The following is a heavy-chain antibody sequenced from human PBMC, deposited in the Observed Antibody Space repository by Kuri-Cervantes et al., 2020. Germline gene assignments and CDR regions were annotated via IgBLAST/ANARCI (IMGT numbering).Heavy chain of an antibody. V-gene: IGHV3-7*01. CDR2: IKQDGSEK. CDR1: GFTFSSYG. CDR3: ARESVAAGSGYYYMDV. J-gene: IGHJ6*03. D-gene: IGHD6-13*01. Sequence: GGSLRLSCAASGFTFSSYGMNWVRRAPGKGLEWVANIKQDGSEKYYVDSVKGRFTISRDNAKNSLYLQMNSLRAEDTAVYYCARESVAAGSGYYYMDVWGKGTTVTVSS.